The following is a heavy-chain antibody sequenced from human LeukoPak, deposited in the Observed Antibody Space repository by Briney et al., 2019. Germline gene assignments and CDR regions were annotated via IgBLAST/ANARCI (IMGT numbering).Heavy chain of an antibody. V-gene: IGHV3-48*03. CDR1: GFTFSSYE. D-gene: IGHD2-2*01. Sequence: PGGSLRLSCAASGFTFSSYEMNWVRQAPRKGLEWVSYISSSGSTIYYADSVKGRFTISRDNAKNSLYLQMNSLRAEDTAVYYCARDRRWWCSSTNCLWVRGTFDYWCQGTLVTVSS. CDR2: ISSSGSTI. CDR3: ARDRRWWCSSTNCLWVRGTFDY. J-gene: IGHJ4*02.